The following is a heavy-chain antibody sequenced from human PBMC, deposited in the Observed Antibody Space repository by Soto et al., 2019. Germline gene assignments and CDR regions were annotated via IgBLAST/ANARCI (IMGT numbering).Heavy chain of an antibody. J-gene: IGHJ6*02. D-gene: IGHD3-10*01. CDR1: GGSVSSGSYY. CDR2: IYYSGST. V-gene: IGHV4-61*01. CDR3: ARAKPLWFGELLSEDYYGMDV. Sequence: NPSETLSLTCTVSGGSVSSGSYYWSWIRQPPGKGMEWIGYIYYSGSTNYNPSLKSRVTISVDTSKNQFSLKLSSVTAADTAVYYCARAKPLWFGELLSEDYYGMDVWGQGTTVTVSS.